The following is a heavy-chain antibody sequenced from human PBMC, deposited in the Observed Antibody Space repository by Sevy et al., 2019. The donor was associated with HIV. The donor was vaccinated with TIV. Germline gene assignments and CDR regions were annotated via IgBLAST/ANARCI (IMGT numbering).Heavy chain of an antibody. J-gene: IGHJ4*02. Sequence: SETLSLTCTVSVGSVSSGSYYWSWIRQPPGKGLEWIGYIYYSGSTNYNPSLKSRVTISVDTSKNQFSLKLSSVTAADTAVYYCARWDHYDYIWGSYRYMVYYWGQGTLVTVSS. CDR3: ARWDHYDYIWGSYRYMVYY. V-gene: IGHV4-61*01. D-gene: IGHD3-16*02. CDR1: VGSVSSGSYY. CDR2: IYYSGST.